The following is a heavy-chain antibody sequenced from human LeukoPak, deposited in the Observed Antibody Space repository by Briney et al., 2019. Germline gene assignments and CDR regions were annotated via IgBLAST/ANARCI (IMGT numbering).Heavy chain of an antibody. V-gene: IGHV1-18*04. Sequence: ASVKVSCKASGYTFTGYYMHWVRQAPGQGLEWMGWISAYNGNTNYAQKLQGRVTMTTDTSTSTAYMELRSLRSDDTAVYYCARIDSSGYYSNWFDPWGQGTLVTVSS. CDR3: ARIDSSGYYSNWFDP. D-gene: IGHD3-22*01. J-gene: IGHJ5*02. CDR2: ISAYNGNT. CDR1: GYTFTGYY.